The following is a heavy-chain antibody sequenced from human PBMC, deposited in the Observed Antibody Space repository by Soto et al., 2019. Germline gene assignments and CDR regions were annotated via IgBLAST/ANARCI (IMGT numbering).Heavy chain of an antibody. Sequence: PSETLSLTCSVSGDSINSDKYYWGWIRQPPGKGLEWIGSIYFRGNTYYNPSLQTRVTISLDKSKSQFSLKLNYVTAADSAVYFCARLEGLATISYYFDFWGQGALVTVSS. CDR3: ARLEGLATISYYFDF. CDR1: GDSINSDKYY. D-gene: IGHD3-9*01. V-gene: IGHV4-39*01. J-gene: IGHJ4*02. CDR2: IYFRGNT.